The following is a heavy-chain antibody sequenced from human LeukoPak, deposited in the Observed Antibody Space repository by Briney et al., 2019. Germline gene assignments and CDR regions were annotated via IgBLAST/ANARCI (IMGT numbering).Heavy chain of an antibody. CDR2: INHSGST. D-gene: IGHD4-17*01. CDR3: ANTADAFDI. J-gene: IGHJ3*02. Sequence: SETLSLTCAVYGGSFSGYYWSWIRRPPGKGLEWIGEINHSGSTFYNPSLKSRVIISVDTSKNQFSLQLSSVTAADTAVYYCANTADAFDIWGQGTMVTVSS. V-gene: IGHV4-34*01. CDR1: GGSFSGYY.